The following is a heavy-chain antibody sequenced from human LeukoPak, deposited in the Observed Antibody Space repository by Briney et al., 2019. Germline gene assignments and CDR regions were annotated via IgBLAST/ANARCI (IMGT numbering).Heavy chain of an antibody. D-gene: IGHD3-10*01. CDR1: GYTFTGYY. Sequence: ASVKVSCKASGYTFTGYYMHWVRQAPGQGLEWMGWINPNSGGTNYAQKFQGRVTMTRNTSISTAYMELSSLRSEDTAVYYCARRYGSGSYFWRYYYMDVWGKGTTVTISS. V-gene: IGHV1-2*02. CDR2: INPNSGGT. CDR3: ARRYGSGSYFWRYYYMDV. J-gene: IGHJ6*03.